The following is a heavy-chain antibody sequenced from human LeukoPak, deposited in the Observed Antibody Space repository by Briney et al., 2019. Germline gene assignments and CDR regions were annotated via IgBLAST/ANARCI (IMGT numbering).Heavy chain of an antibody. CDR3: AKEEGPLLWFGELL. V-gene: IGHV3-43*02. CDR2: ISGDGGST. J-gene: IGHJ4*02. CDR1: GFTFDDYA. D-gene: IGHD3-10*01. Sequence: PGGSLRLSRAASGFTFDDYAMHWVRQAPGKGLEWVSLISGDGGSTYYADSVKGRFTISRDNSKNSLYLQMNSLRTEDTALYYCAKEEGPLLWFGELLWGQGTLVTVSS.